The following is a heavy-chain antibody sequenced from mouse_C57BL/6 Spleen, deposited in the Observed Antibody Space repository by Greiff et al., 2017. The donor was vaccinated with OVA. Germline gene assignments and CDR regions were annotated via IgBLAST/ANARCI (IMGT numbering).Heavy chain of an antibody. V-gene: IGHV5-4*03. Sequence: EVKVVESGGGLVKPGGSLKLSCAASGFTFSSYAMSWVRQTPEKRLEWVATISDGGSYTYYPDNVKGRFTISRDNAKNNLYLQMSHLKSEDTAMYYCARGYGSSHWYFDVGGTGTTVTVSS. CDR3: ARGYGSSHWYFDV. CDR1: GFTFSSYA. CDR2: ISDGGSYT. D-gene: IGHD1-1*01. J-gene: IGHJ1*03.